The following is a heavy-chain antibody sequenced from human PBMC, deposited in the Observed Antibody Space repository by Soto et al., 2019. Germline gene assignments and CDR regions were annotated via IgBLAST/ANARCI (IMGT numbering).Heavy chain of an antibody. J-gene: IGHJ6*02. Sequence: TSETLSLTCAVYGGSFSGYYWSWIRQPPGKGLEWIGEINHSGSTNYNPSLKSRVTISVDTSKNQFSLKLSSVTAADTAVYYCARYSLSYYYYGMDVWGQGTTVTVSS. V-gene: IGHV4-34*01. CDR3: ARYSLSYYYYGMDV. CDR2: INHSGST. CDR1: GGSFSGYY. D-gene: IGHD1-20*01.